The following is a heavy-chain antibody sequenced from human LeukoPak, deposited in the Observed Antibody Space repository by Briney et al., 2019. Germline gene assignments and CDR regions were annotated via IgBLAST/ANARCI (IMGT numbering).Heavy chain of an antibody. CDR3: AREGPRLVSFDY. V-gene: IGHV3-30-3*01. CDR2: ISYDGSNK. J-gene: IGHJ4*02. Sequence: GGSLRLSCAASGFTFSSYAMHWVRQAPGKGLEWVAVISYDGSNKYYADSVKGRFTISRDNSKNTLYLQMNSLRAEDTAVYYCAREGPRLVSFDYWGQGTLVTVSS. D-gene: IGHD5/OR15-5a*01. CDR1: GFTFSSYA.